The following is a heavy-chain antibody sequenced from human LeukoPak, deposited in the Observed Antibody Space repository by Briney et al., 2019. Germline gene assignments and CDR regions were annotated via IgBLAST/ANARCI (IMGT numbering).Heavy chain of an antibody. V-gene: IGHV1-2*02. D-gene: IGHD5-18*01. Sequence: ASVKVSCKASLYTVTGYYMHCVRQAPGQGLEWMGWINPNNGDTNDAQKFQGRVTMTRDTSISTAYMELNSLSSDDTAVYYCARDSGRYRYGLHYFDYWGQGTLVTVSS. CDR1: LYTVTGYY. J-gene: IGHJ4*02. CDR2: INPNNGDT. CDR3: ARDSGRYRYGLHYFDY.